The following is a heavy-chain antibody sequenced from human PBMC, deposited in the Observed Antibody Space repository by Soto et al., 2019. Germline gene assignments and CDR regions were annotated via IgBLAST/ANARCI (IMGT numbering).Heavy chain of an antibody. CDR1: GFTFSGYA. CDR3: ARDRDSSWPYYYYSMDV. J-gene: IGHJ6*02. Sequence: QVQLVESGGGVVQPGRSLRVSCAASGFTFSGYAIHWVRQAPGKGLEWVAVISYDGTNKYYADSVRGRFPISRDNSQNTLYLQRNSLRDEDTAVYYCARDRDSSWPYYYYSMDVWGQGTPVIVSS. D-gene: IGHD6-13*01. V-gene: IGHV3-30-3*01. CDR2: ISYDGTNK.